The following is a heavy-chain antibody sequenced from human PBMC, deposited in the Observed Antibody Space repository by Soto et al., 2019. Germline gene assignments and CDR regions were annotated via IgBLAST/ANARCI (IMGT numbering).Heavy chain of an antibody. CDR3: ARVPFDYGDYRYGMDV. V-gene: IGHV4-30-4*01. CDR1: GGSISSGDYY. J-gene: IGHJ6*02. CDR2: IYYSGST. Sequence: SETLSLTCTVSGGSISSGDYYWSWIRQPPGKGLEWIGYIYYSGSTYYNPSLKSRVTISVDTSKNQFSLKLSSVTAADTAVYYCARVPFDYGDYRYGMDVWGPGTTVTVSS. D-gene: IGHD4-17*01.